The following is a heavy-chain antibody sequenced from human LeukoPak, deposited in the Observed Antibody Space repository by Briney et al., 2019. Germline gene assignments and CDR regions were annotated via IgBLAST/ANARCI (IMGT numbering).Heavy chain of an antibody. D-gene: IGHD2-15*01. Sequence: ASVKVSCKASGYTFTSYYMHWVRQAPGQGLEWMGIINPSGGSTSYAQKFQGRVTMTRDMSTSTVYMELSSLRSEDTAVYYCARDLGYCSGGSCYATDAFDIWGQGTMVTVSS. CDR1: GYTFTSYY. V-gene: IGHV1-46*01. CDR2: INPSGGST. J-gene: IGHJ3*02. CDR3: ARDLGYCSGGSCYATDAFDI.